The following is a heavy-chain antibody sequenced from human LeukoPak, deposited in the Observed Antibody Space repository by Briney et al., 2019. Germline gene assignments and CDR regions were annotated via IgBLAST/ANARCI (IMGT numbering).Heavy chain of an antibody. V-gene: IGHV4-59*12. CDR3: ARGPGDGGFDY. CDR2: IYYSGST. J-gene: IGHJ4*02. D-gene: IGHD7-27*01. Sequence: PSETLSLTCTVSGGSISSYYWSWIRQPPGKGLEWIGYIYYSGSTNYNPSLKSRVTISVDTSKNQFSLQLNSVTPEDTAVYYCARGPGDGGFDYWGQGTLVTVSS. CDR1: GGSISSYY.